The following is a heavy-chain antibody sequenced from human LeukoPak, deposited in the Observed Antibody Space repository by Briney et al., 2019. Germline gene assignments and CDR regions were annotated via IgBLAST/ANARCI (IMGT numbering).Heavy chain of an antibody. J-gene: IGHJ4*02. CDR3: VRVVGAWSGYYDY. CDR1: GYYISSYY. CDR2: VNYSGSP. Sequence: SETLSLTCTVSGYYISSYYWSWIRQPTGKGLVWIEYVNYSGSPKYNPSLKSRVTISVDTSKNQFSLKLSSVTAADTAVYYCVRVVGAWSGYYDYWGQGTLVTVSS. V-gene: IGHV4-59*08. D-gene: IGHD3-3*01.